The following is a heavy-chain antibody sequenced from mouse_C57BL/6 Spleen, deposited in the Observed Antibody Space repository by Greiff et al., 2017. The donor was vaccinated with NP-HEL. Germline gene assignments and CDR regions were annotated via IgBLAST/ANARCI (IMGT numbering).Heavy chain of an antibody. CDR2: IRNKANGYTT. CDR3: ARFSYSNYYFDY. Sequence: DVMLVESGGGLVQPGGSLSLSCAASGFTFTDYYMSWVRQPPGKALEWLGFIRNKANGYTTEYSASVKGRFTISRDNSQSILYLQMNALRAEDSATYYCARFSYSNYYFDYWGQGTTLTVSS. CDR1: GFTFTDYY. V-gene: IGHV7-3*01. J-gene: IGHJ2*01. D-gene: IGHD2-5*01.